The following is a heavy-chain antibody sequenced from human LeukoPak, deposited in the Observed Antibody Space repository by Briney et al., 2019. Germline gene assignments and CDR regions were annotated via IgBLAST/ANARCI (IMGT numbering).Heavy chain of an antibody. CDR3: ARAASSYFYYMDV. Sequence: SETLSLTCTVSGGSISSSSYYWGWIRQPPGNGLEWIGSIYYSGSTYYNPSLKSRVTISADTSKNQFSLNVSSVTAADTAVYYCARAASSYFYYMDVWGKGTTVTISS. J-gene: IGHJ6*03. CDR1: GGSISSSSYY. D-gene: IGHD6-19*01. CDR2: IYYSGST. V-gene: IGHV4-39*07.